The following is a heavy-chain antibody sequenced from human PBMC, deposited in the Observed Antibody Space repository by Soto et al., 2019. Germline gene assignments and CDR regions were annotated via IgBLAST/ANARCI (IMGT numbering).Heavy chain of an antibody. CDR3: AKEARSRAVTATRVYGMDV. J-gene: IGHJ6*02. D-gene: IGHD4-17*01. V-gene: IGHV3-30*18. CDR1: GFTFSDYG. Sequence: VNLVESGGGVVQPGRSLRLSCAASGFTFSDYGMHWVRQAPGKGLEWVAAISHDGSNKFYGDSVKGRFTISRDNSKNTLLLEADSLRDEDRAVYCCAKEARSRAVTATRVYGMDVWGQGTTVAVSS. CDR2: ISHDGSNK.